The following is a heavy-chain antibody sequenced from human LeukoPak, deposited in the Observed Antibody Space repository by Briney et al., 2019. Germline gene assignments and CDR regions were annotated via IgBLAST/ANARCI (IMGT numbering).Heavy chain of an antibody. V-gene: IGHV3-21*04. CDR3: AKDLEVGAIGGYYFDY. CDR2: ISSSSSYI. Sequence: GGSLRLSCAASGFTFSRYSMNWVRQAPGKGLEWVSSISSSSSYIYYADSVKGRLTISRDNAKNSLYLQMNSLRAEDTAVYYCAKDLEVGAIGGYYFDYWGQGTLVTVSS. J-gene: IGHJ4*02. CDR1: GFTFSRYS. D-gene: IGHD1-26*01.